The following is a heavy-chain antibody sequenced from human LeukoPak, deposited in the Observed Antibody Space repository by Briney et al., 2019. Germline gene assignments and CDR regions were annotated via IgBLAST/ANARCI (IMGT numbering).Heavy chain of an antibody. CDR2: ISNNGGRT. CDR3: ARDEDTSALSEY. CDR1: GFIFSSNT. Sequence: GGSLRLSCAGSGFIFSSNTMRWVRQAPGRGVEWVSAISNNGGRTDYADSVKGRFTISRDNSKSTLYLHMDSLRAEDTAVYYCARDEDTSALSEYWGQGTLVTVSS. V-gene: IGHV3-23*01. J-gene: IGHJ4*02. D-gene: IGHD2/OR15-2a*01.